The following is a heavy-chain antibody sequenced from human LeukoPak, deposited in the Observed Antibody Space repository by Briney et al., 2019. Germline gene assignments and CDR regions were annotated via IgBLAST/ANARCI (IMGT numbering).Heavy chain of an antibody. D-gene: IGHD1-26*01. CDR1: GGSTSTYY. Sequence: KASQTLSLTCTVSGGSTSTYYWSWIRQPPGEGLEWIGSIYYSGTTHSNPSLKSRATISVDTSKNHLSLKVSSVTAADTAVYYCARGASGTLYDAFDIWGQGTMVTVSS. V-gene: IGHV4-59*01. J-gene: IGHJ3*02. CDR3: ARGASGTLYDAFDI. CDR2: IYYSGTT.